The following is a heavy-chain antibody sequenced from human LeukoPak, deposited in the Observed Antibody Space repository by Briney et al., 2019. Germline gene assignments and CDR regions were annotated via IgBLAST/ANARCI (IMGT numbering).Heavy chain of an antibody. J-gene: IGHJ4*02. D-gene: IGHD4-17*01. CDR1: GFTVSSNY. CDR2: IYSGDST. CDR3: ARDSTATTTDY. Sequence: GGSLRLSCAASGFTVSSNYMTWVRQAPGKGLEWVSVIYSGDSTYYADSVKGRFTISRDSSKNTLYFQMNSLRAEDTAVYYCARDSTATTTDYWGQGALVTVSP. V-gene: IGHV3-53*01.